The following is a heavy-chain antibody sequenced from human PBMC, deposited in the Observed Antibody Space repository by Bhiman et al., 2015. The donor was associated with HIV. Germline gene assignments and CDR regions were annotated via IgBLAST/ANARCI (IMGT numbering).Heavy chain of an antibody. D-gene: IGHD3-16*02. CDR2: ISYDGSNK. J-gene: IGHJ4*02. Sequence: QVQLVESGGGVVQPGRSLRLSCAASGFTFSNYAMDWVRQAPGKGLEWVAVISYDGSNKYYADSVKGRFTISRDNSKNTLYLQMNSLRAEDTAVYYCAKGHYVWGSYRSLDYWGQGTLVTVSS. CDR3: AKGHYVWGSYRSLDY. V-gene: IGHV3-30*18. CDR1: GFTFSNYA.